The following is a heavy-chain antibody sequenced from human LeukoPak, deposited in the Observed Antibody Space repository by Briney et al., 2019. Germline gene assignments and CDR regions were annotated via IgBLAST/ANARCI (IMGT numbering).Heavy chain of an antibody. CDR1: GFIVAAYY. CDR3: ARDRNGQSTGAGDY. V-gene: IGHV1-2*02. D-gene: IGHD1-26*01. CDR2: INPNTGDP. J-gene: IGHJ4*02. Sequence: ASLKVSCKASGFIVAAYYIHWVRLAPGQGLEWMGWINPNTGDPNYAQKFQGRISMTWDVSLSTAYLELTRVTSDDSAIYYCARDRNGQSTGAGDYWGRGTLGTVSS.